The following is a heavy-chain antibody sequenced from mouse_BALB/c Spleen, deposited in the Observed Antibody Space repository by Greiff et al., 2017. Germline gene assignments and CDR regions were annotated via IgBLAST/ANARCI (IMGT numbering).Heavy chain of an antibody. Sequence: EVQRVESGGGLVKPGGSLKLSCAASGFTFSDYYMYWVRQTPEKRLEWVATISDGGSYTYYPDSVKGRFTISRDNAKNNLYLQMSSLKSEDTAMYYCARDPIWDGAYWGQGTLVTVSA. CDR3: ARDPIWDGAY. J-gene: IGHJ3*01. D-gene: IGHD4-1*01. V-gene: IGHV5-4*02. CDR1: GFTFSDYY. CDR2: ISDGGSYT.